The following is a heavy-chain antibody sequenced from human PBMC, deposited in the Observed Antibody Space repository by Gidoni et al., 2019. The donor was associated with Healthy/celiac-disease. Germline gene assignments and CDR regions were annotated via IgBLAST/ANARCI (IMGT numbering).Heavy chain of an antibody. J-gene: IGHJ3*02. CDR1: GFTFSSYS. CDR3: ARDPDSVGSLGLEPFLGSGPACAFDI. V-gene: IGHV3-21*01. D-gene: IGHD3-10*01. CDR2: ISSSSSYI. Sequence: EVQLVESGGGLVKPGGSLRLSCAASGFTFSSYSMNWVRQAPGKGLEWVSSISSSSSYIYYADSVKGRFTISRDNAKNSLYLQMNSLRAEDTAVYYCARDPDSVGSLGLEPFLGSGPACAFDIWGQGTMVTVSS.